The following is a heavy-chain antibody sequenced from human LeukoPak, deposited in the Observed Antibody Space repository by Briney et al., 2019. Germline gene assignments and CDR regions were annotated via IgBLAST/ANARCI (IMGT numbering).Heavy chain of an antibody. D-gene: IGHD2-2*01. CDR3: AKDLVYLGYCSSTSCYAYAFDI. Sequence: GGSLRLSCAASGFTFSSYGLHWVRQAPGKGLERVAVILYDGSNKYYAHSVTGRFTISRNNTKNTLYLQMNSLRAEDTAVYYCAKDLVYLGYCSSTSCYAYAFDIWGQGTMVTVSS. J-gene: IGHJ3*02. CDR2: ILYDGSNK. V-gene: IGHV3-30*18. CDR1: GFTFSSYG.